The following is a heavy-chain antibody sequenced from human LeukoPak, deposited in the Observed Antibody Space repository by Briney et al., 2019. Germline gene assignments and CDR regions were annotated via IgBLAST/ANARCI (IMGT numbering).Heavy chain of an antibody. D-gene: IGHD6-19*01. V-gene: IGHV3-53*01. CDR1: GFTVSSNY. Sequence: GGSLRLSCAASGFTVSSNYMSWVRQAPGKGLEWVSVIYSGGSTYYADSVKGRFTISRDNSKNTLYLQMNSLRAEDTAVYYCAREAGSPYYYGMDVWGQGTTVTVSS. CDR3: AREAGSPYYYGMDV. J-gene: IGHJ6*02. CDR2: IYSGGST.